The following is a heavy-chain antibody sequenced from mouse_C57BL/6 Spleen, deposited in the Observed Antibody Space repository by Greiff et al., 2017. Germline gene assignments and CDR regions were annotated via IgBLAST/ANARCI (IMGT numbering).Heavy chain of an antibody. D-gene: IGHD2-4*01. CDR1: GYSITSGYY. CDR2: ISYDGSN. V-gene: IGHV3-6*01. CDR3: AREGTLYYDYDGDY. J-gene: IGHJ2*01. Sequence: VQLQQSGPGLVKPSQSLSLTCSVTGYSITSGYYWNWIRQFPGNKLEWMGYISYDGSNNYNPSLKNRISITRDTSKNQFFLKLNSVTTEDTATYHCAREGTLYYDYDGDYWGQGTTLTVSS.